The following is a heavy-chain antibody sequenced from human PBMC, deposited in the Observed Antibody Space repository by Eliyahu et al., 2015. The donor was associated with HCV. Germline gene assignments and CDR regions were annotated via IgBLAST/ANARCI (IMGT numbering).Heavy chain of an antibody. Sequence: EVQLVESGGGLVKPGGSLRLSCAASGFTXSSYSMNWVRXXPGKGLEXVSSISSSSXYIYYADSVKGRFTISRDNAKNSLYLQMNSLRAEDTAVYYCARDGLYYYYGMDVWGQGTTVTVSS. CDR2: ISSSSXYI. CDR3: ARDGLYYYYGMDV. CDR1: GFTXSSYS. V-gene: IGHV3-21*01. J-gene: IGHJ6*02.